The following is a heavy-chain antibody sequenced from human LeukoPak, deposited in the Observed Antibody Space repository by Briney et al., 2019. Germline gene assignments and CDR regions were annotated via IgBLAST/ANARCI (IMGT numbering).Heavy chain of an antibody. CDR2: INHSGST. J-gene: IGHJ6*03. D-gene: IGHD3-9*01. CDR1: GGSFSGYY. V-gene: IGHV4-34*01. CDR3: ARLRYFDWLFQSSYYMDV. Sequence: SETLSLTCAVYGGSFSGYYWSWIRQPPGKGLEWIGEINHSGSTNYNPSLKNRVTISVDTSKNQFSLKLSSVTAADTAVYYCARLRYFDWLFQSSYYMDVWGKGTTVTVSS.